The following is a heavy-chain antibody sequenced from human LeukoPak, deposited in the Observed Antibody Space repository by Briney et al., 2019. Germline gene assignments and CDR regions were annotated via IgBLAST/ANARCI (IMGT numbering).Heavy chain of an antibody. Sequence: ASVKVSCKASGYTFTNYGLGSVRQAPGQGLEWMGWISAHNGNTNYAQNFQDRVTMTTDTSTTTTYMELRSLRSDDTAVYYCARTPTANIVLVKADFFEVWGQGTLVTVSS. CDR1: GYTFTNYG. CDR2: ISAHNGNT. J-gene: IGHJ4*02. D-gene: IGHD2-8*02. CDR3: ARTPTANIVLVKADFFEV. V-gene: IGHV1-18*04.